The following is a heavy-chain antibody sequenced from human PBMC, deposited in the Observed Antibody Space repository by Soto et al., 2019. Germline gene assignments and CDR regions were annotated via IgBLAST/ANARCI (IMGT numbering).Heavy chain of an antibody. D-gene: IGHD1-1*01. CDR3: ASDRNWNGNWFDP. V-gene: IGHV4-31*03. Sequence: QVQLQASGPGLVKPSQTLSLTCTVSGGSISSGGYYWSWIRQHPGKGLEWIGYIYYSGSTYYNPSLKSRVTISVDTSKNQFSLKLSSVTAGDTAVYYCASDRNWNGNWFDPWGQGTLVTVSS. CDR1: GGSISSGGYY. CDR2: IYYSGST. J-gene: IGHJ5*02.